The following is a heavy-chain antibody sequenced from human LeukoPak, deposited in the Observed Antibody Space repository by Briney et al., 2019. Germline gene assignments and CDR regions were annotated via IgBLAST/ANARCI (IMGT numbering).Heavy chain of an antibody. CDR2: FDPEDGET. CDR1: GYTLTELS. CDR3: ATVSWNYSESHYYYYYMDV. D-gene: IGHD1-7*01. Sequence: ASVKVSCKVSGYTLTELSMHWVRQAPGKGLEGMGGFDPEDGETIYAQKFQGRVTMTEDTSTDTAYMELSSLRSEDTAVYYCATVSWNYSESHYYYYYMDVWGKGTTVTVSS. V-gene: IGHV1-24*01. J-gene: IGHJ6*03.